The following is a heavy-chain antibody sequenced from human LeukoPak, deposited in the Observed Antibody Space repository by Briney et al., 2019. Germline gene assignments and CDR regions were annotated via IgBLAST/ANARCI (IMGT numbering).Heavy chain of an antibody. J-gene: IGHJ6*04. V-gene: IGHV4-34*01. CDR3: ARGPGYCSGGSCYRIINYYGMDV. Sequence: SETLSFTCAVYGGSFSGYYWSWIRQPPGKGLEWIGEINHSGSTNYNPSLKSRVTISVDTSKNQFSLKLSSVTAADTAVYYCARGPGYCSGGSCYRIINYYGMDVWGKGTTVTVSS. D-gene: IGHD2-15*01. CDR2: INHSGST. CDR1: GGSFSGYY.